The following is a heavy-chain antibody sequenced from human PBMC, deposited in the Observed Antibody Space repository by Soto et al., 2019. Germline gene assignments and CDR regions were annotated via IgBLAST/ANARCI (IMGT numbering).Heavy chain of an antibody. D-gene: IGHD3-3*01. V-gene: IGHV1-69*01. CDR1: GGTFSSYA. CDR3: ARADTSFGVVISSGWFDP. CDR2: IIPIFGTA. Sequence: QVQLVQSGAEVKKPGSSVKVSCKASGGTFSSYAISWVRQAPGQGLEWMGGIIPIFGTANYAQKFQGRVTITADESTSTAYMELSSLRFEDRAVYYCARADTSFGVVISSGWFDPWGQGTLVTVSS. J-gene: IGHJ5*02.